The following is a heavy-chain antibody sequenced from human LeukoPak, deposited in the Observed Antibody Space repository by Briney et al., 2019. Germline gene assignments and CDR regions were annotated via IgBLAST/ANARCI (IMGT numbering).Heavy chain of an antibody. J-gene: IGHJ4*02. CDR2: INHSGST. CDR1: GGSFSGYY. V-gene: IGHV4-34*01. CDR3: ARERRVVVVPAAIGFDY. D-gene: IGHD2-2*01. Sequence: PSETLSLTCAVYGGSFSGYYWSWIRQPPGKGLEWIGEINHSGSTNYNPSLKSRVTISVDTSKNQFSLKLSSVTAADTAVYYCARERRVVVVPAAIGFDYWGQGTLVTVSS.